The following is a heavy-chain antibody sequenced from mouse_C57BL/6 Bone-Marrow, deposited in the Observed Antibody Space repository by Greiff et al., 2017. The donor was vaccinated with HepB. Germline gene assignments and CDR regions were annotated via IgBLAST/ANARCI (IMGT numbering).Heavy chain of an antibody. CDR2: IDPETGGT. Sequence: QVQLKESGAELVRPGASVTLSCKASGYTFTDYEMHWVKQTPVHGLEWIGAIDPETGGTAYNQKFKGKAILTADKSSSTAYMELRSLTSEDSAVYYCTLYYGSSWVLFDYWGQGTTLTVSS. D-gene: IGHD1-1*01. V-gene: IGHV1-15*01. CDR1: GYTFTDYE. CDR3: TLYYGSSWVLFDY. J-gene: IGHJ2*01.